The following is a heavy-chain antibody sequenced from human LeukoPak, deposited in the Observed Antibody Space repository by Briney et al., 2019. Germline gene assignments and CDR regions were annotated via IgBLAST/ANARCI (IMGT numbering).Heavy chain of an antibody. J-gene: IGHJ3*02. CDR1: GGTFSSYT. CDR2: IIPILGIA. CDR3: ASPREDTGGYSYGYFYAFDI. Sequence: SVKVSCKASGGTFSSYTISWVRQAPGQGLEWMGRIIPILGIANYAQKFQGRVTITADKSTSTAYMELSSLRSEDTAVYYCASPREDTGGYSYGYFYAFDIWGQGTMVTVSS. V-gene: IGHV1-69*02. D-gene: IGHD5-18*01.